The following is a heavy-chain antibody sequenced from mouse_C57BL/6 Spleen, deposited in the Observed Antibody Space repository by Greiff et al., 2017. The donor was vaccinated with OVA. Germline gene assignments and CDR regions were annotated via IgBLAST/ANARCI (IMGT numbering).Heavy chain of an antibody. J-gene: IGHJ1*03. CDR3: ARDDYGSSWYFDV. D-gene: IGHD1-1*01. V-gene: IGHV5-4*01. Sequence: EVKLVESGGGLVKPGGSLKLSCAASGFTFSSYAMSWVRQTPEKRLEWVATISDGGSYTYYPDNVKGRFTISRDNAKNNLYLQMSHLKSEDTAMYYCARDDYGSSWYFDVWGTGTTVTVSS. CDR2: ISDGGSYT. CDR1: GFTFSSYA.